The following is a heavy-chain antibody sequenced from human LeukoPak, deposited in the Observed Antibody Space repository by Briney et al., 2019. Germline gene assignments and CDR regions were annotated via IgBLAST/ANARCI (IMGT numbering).Heavy chain of an antibody. V-gene: IGHV3-7*01. CDR1: GFAFSSYW. CDR2: IKQDGSEK. CDR3: ATYIAAAGPQPYYYYYYMDV. J-gene: IGHJ6*03. Sequence: GGSLRLSCAASGFAFSSYWTSWVRQAPGKGLEWVANIKQDGSEKYYVDSVKGRFTISRDNAKNSLYLQMNSLRAEDTAVYYCATYIAAAGPQPYYYYYYMDVWGKGTTVTVSS. D-gene: IGHD6-13*01.